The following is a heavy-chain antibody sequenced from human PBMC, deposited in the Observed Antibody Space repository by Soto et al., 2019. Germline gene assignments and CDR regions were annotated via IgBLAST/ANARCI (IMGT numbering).Heavy chain of an antibody. V-gene: IGHV1-18*01. CDR2: ISTYNGDT. J-gene: IGHJ5*02. Sequence: ASVKVSCKASGYTFFSYGITWVRQAPGQGLEWMGWISTYNGDTNYAQNLQGRVTMTTDTSTSTAYMELRSLRSDDTAMYYCARKSSRSSWFDPWGQGTLVTVYS. CDR1: GYTFFSYG. D-gene: IGHD6-6*01. CDR3: ARKSSRSSWFDP.